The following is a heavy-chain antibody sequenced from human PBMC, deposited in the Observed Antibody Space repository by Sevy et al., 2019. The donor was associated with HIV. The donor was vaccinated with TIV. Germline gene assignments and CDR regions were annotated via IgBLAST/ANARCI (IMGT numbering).Heavy chain of an antibody. Sequence: GGSLRLSCAASGFTFSDHYMEWVRQAPGKGLEWVGRIRNKADSYTTEYAASVKGRFTISRDDSKTSLYLLMNRLKTEDTAVYYCATHAGIAAAGGVFDYWGQGTLVTVSS. V-gene: IGHV3-72*01. CDR1: GFTFSDHY. D-gene: IGHD6-13*01. CDR2: IRNKADSYTT. CDR3: ATHAGIAAAGGVFDY. J-gene: IGHJ4*02.